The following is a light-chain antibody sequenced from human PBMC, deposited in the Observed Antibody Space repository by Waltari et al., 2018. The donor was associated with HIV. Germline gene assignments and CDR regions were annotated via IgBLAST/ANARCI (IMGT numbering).Light chain of an antibody. CDR2: KAS. CDR3: QKYNSYPVT. J-gene: IGKJ1*01. Sequence: DIQMTQSPSTLSASVGDRVTITCRASQSISSWLAWYPQKPGKAPKLLIYKASSLESRVPSRFSGSGSGTEFTLTISSLQPDDFATYYCQKYNSYPVTFGQGTKVEIK. CDR1: QSISSW. V-gene: IGKV1-5*03.